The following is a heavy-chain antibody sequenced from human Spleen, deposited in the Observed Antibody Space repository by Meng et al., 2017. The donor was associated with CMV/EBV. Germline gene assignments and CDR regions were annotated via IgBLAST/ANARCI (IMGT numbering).Heavy chain of an antibody. Sequence: GGSLRLSCAASGFTFSDYNMNWVRQAPGKGLVWVSRINSDGSSTTYADSVKGRFTISRDNAKNTLYLQMNSLRAEDTAVYYCARESSLGIPYYCSSTSCYNADFSYGFSSWGQGTLVTVSS. D-gene: IGHD2-2*01. J-gene: IGHJ5*02. V-gene: IGHV3-74*01. CDR2: INSDGSST. CDR1: GFTFSDYN. CDR3: ARESSLGIPYYCSSTSCYNADFSYGFSS.